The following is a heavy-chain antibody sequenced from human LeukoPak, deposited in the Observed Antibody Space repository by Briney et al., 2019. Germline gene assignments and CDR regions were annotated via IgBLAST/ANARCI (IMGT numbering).Heavy chain of an antibody. J-gene: IGHJ4*02. CDR2: IIPIFGTA. Sequence: GASVKVSCKASGGTFSSYAISWVRQAPGQGLEWMGGIIPIFGTANHAQKFQGRVTITTDESTSTAYIELSSLRSEDTAVYYCAAVDTAMVRGYYFDYWGQGTLVTVSS. D-gene: IGHD5-18*01. CDR1: GGTFSSYA. CDR3: AAVDTAMVRGYYFDY. V-gene: IGHV1-69*05.